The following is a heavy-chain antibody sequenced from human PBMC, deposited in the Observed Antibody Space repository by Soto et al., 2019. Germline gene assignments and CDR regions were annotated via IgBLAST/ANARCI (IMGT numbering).Heavy chain of an antibody. V-gene: IGHV1-2*04. J-gene: IGHJ6*02. CDR3: ARGRGSSSSARGGDYYYGMDV. CDR1: GYTFTGYY. D-gene: IGHD6-6*01. CDR2: INPNSGGT. Sequence: GASVKVSCKASGYTFTGYYMLWVRQAPGQGLEWMGWINPNSGGTNYAQKFQGWVTMTRDTSISTAYMELSRLRSDDTAVYYCARGRGSSSSARGGDYYYGMDVWGQGTTVTVSS.